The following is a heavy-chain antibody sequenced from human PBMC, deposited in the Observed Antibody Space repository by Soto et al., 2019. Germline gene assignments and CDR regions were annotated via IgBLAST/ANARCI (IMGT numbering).Heavy chain of an antibody. CDR1: GGSISSSSYY. Sequence: PSETLSLTCTVSGGSISSSSYYWGWILQPPGKGLEWIGSIYYSGSTYYNPSLKSRVTISVDTSKNQFSLKLSSVTAADTAVYYCARFRTGGDYYYYGMDVWGQGTTVTVSS. J-gene: IGHJ6*02. V-gene: IGHV4-39*01. D-gene: IGHD4-17*01. CDR2: IYYSGST. CDR3: ARFRTGGDYYYYGMDV.